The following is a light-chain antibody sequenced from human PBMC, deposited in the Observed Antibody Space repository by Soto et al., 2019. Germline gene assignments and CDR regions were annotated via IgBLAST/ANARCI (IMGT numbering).Light chain of an antibody. Sequence: DIHMTQSPSTLSASVGDRITITCRASQDVSQWLAWYQHKPGKAPKLLIYEASTLESGVSSRFSGRGSGTEFTLTITNLQPDDFATYYCQQYSSDLYTFGQGTRLEIK. V-gene: IGKV1-5*03. CDR2: EAS. J-gene: IGKJ5*01. CDR3: QQYSSDLYT. CDR1: QDVSQW.